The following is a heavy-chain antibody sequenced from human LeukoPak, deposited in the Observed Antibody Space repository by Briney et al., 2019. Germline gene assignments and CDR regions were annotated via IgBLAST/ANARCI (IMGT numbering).Heavy chain of an antibody. J-gene: IGHJ3*02. D-gene: IGHD2-15*01. V-gene: IGHV4-59*08. Sequence: SETLSLTCTVSGGSISSYYWSWIRQPPGKGLEWIGYIYYSGSTNYNPSLKSRVTISVDTSKNQFSLKLSSVTAADTAVYYCARQGLPHAFDIWGQGTMVTVSS. CDR3: ARQGLPHAFDI. CDR2: IYYSGST. CDR1: GGSISSYY.